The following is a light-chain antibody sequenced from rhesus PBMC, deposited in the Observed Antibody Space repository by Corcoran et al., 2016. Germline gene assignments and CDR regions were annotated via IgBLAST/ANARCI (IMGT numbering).Light chain of an antibody. CDR2: EAS. V-gene: IGKV1-25*01. J-gene: IGKJ3*01. Sequence: DIQMPQSPSSLSASVGDRVTITCRASQGITNDLAWYQQKPGETRKLLIYEASSLQSGIPSRFSGSGSGKDFTLTISSLQSEDFATYYCQHYYSTPFTFGPGTKLDIK. CDR3: QHYYSTPFT. CDR1: QGITND.